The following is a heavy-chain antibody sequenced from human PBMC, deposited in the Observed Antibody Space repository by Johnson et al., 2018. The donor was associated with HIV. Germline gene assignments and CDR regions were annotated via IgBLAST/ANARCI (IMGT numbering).Heavy chain of an antibody. Sequence: QVQLVESGGGVVQPGRSLRLSCAASGFTFNSYAMHWVRQAPGKGLEWVAVISFDGSNKYYADSVKGRFTISRDNSKNTLYLQMNSLRAEDTAVYYCAKAFPYCTGGSCYPHRSPHDAFDIWGQGTMVTVSS. J-gene: IGHJ3*02. V-gene: IGHV3-30*04. CDR2: ISFDGSNK. CDR3: AKAFPYCTGGSCYPHRSPHDAFDI. CDR1: GFTFNSYA. D-gene: IGHD2-15*01.